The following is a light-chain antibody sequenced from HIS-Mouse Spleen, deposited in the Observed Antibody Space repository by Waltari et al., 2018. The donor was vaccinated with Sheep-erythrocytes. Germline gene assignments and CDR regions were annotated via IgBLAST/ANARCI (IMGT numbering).Light chain of an antibody. V-gene: IGKV3-20*01. CDR1: QTVSRRS. CDR2: GAS. J-gene: IGKJ1*01. CDR3: QQYGSSPRT. Sequence: SSRATQTVSRRSVAWYQQKPSQAPRLLIYGASSRATGIPDRFSGSGSGTDFTLTISRLEPEDFAVYYCQQYGSSPRTFGQGTKVEIK.